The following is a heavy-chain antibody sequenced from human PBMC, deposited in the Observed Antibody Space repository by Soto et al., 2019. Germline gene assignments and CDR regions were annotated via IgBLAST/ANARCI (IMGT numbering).Heavy chain of an antibody. CDR2: IYYSGST. CDR1: GGSISSGDYY. J-gene: IGHJ6*02. Sequence: QVQLQESGPGLVKPSQTLSLTCTVSGGSISSGDYYWSWIRQPPGKGLEWIGYIYYSGSTYYNPSLKNRVTRSVDTSKNQFSLKLSSVTAADTAVYYCARVGFGELLAHGMDVWGQGTTVTVSS. CDR3: ARVGFGELLAHGMDV. V-gene: IGHV4-30-4*01. D-gene: IGHD3-10*01.